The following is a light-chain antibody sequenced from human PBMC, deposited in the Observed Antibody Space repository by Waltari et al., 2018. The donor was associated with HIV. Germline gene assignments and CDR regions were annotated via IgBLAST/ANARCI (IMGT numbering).Light chain of an antibody. J-gene: IGKJ4*01. V-gene: IGKV1-12*01. CDR3: QQANSFPPT. CDR1: QDINNW. CDR2: AAF. Sequence: DIQMTQSPSSVSVSVGDRVTITCRANQDINNWLAWYQQKPGKAPKLLIYAAFNLQSGVPSRFSGSRSGPDFTLTITSLQPEDFATYYCQQANSFPPTFGGWTKVDI.